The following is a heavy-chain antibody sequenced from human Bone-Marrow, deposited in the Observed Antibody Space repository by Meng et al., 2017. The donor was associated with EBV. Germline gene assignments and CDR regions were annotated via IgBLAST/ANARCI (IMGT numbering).Heavy chain of an antibody. CDR1: GFTFSSYW. CDR3: SRSNWYPDY. V-gene: IGHV3-74*01. J-gene: IGHJ4*02. Sequence: VQRVESGGGLVPPGGSLRCPCAASGFTFSSYWMHWVRQAPGKGLVWVSRINSDGSSTSYADSVKGRFTISRDNAKNTLYLQMNSLRADDTAVYYCSRSNWYPDYWGQGTLVTVSS. CDR2: INSDGSST. D-gene: IGHD6-13*01.